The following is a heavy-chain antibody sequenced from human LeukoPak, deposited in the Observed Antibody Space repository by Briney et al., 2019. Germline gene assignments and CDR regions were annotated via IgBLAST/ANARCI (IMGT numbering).Heavy chain of an antibody. CDR2: INTDGSST. CDR3: AKAAFYKRAFDI. J-gene: IGHJ3*02. V-gene: IGHV3-74*01. CDR1: GFSVSSNY. D-gene: IGHD2/OR15-2a*01. Sequence: TGGSLRLSCAASGFSVSSNYMNWVRQAPGKGLVWVSRINTDGSSTSYADSVKGRFTISRDNSKNTLYLQMNSLRAEDTAVYYCAKAAFYKRAFDIWGQGTMVTVSS.